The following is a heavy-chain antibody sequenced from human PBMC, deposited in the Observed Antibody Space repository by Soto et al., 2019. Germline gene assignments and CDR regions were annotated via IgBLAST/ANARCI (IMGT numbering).Heavy chain of an antibody. CDR2: ISYDGSNK. CDR3: AKPYCGGDCHPSAFDI. D-gene: IGHD2-21*02. V-gene: IGHV3-30*18. Sequence: SLRLSCAASGFTFSSYGMHWVRQAPGKGLEWVAVISYDGSNKYYADSVKGRFTISRDNSKSTLYLQMNSLRAEDTAVYYCAKPYCGGDCHPSAFDIWGQGTMVTVSS. CDR1: GFTFSSYG. J-gene: IGHJ3*02.